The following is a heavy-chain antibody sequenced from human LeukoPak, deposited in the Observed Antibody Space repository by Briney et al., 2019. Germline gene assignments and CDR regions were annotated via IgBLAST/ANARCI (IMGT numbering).Heavy chain of an antibody. CDR2: IYSGGST. Sequence: PGGSLRLSCAASGFTVSSNYMSWVRQAPGKGLEWVSVIYSGGSTYYADSVKGRFTISRDNSKNTLYLQMNSLRAEDTAVYYCARDYYDSSGYVYYFDYWGQGTLVTVSS. J-gene: IGHJ4*02. CDR1: GFTVSSNY. D-gene: IGHD3-22*01. V-gene: IGHV3-66*01. CDR3: ARDYYDSSGYVYYFDY.